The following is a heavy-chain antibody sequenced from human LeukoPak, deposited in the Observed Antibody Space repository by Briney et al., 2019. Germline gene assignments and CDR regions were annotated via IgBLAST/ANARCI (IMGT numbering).Heavy chain of an antibody. CDR2: VHHTGSA. CDR1: GGSISSYY. V-gene: IGHV4-59*01. J-gene: IGHJ2*01. Sequence: SETLSLTCTVSGGSISSYYWSWIRQPPGKGLEWIGYVHHTGSADYNPSLRSRVTISLDTSKNQFSLKLTSATAADTAVYYCARGVTMIVVAIHDWYFDLWGRGTLVTVSS. D-gene: IGHD3-22*01. CDR3: ARGVTMIVVAIHDWYFDL.